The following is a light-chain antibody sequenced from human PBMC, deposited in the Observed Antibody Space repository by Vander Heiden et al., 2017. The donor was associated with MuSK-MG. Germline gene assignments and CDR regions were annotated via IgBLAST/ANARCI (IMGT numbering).Light chain of an antibody. CDR2: GAS. J-gene: IGKJ5*01. Sequence: EIVLTQSPGTLSLSPGERATLSCRASQSVSSSQLAWYQQKPGQAPRLLIHGASNRATGIPDRFTGSGSGTDFTLTNSRLEPEDFAVYYCQHYAGSPHTFGQGTRLEIK. CDR3: QHYAGSPHT. V-gene: IGKV3-20*01. CDR1: QSVSSSQ.